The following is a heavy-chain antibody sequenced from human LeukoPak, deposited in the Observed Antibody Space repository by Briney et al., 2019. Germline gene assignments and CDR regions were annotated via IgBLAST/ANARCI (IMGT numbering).Heavy chain of an antibody. CDR3: ARDRGDPDYYFDQ. J-gene: IGHJ4*02. CDR1: GFTFSRYG. Sequence: GGSLRLSCAASGFTFSRYGIHWVRQAPGKGLEWVAVVWYGGSEKYYADSVEGRFTISRDNSKNTLYLQMNSLRAEDTAIYYCARDRGDPDYYFDQWGQGTLVTVSS. CDR2: VWYGGSEK. D-gene: IGHD7-27*01. V-gene: IGHV3-33*01.